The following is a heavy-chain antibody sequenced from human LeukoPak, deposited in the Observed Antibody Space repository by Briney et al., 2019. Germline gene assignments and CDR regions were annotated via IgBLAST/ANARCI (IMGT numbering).Heavy chain of an antibody. CDR2: IYTSGST. D-gene: IGHD1-26*01. V-gene: IGHV4-61*02. J-gene: IGHJ5*02. CDR3: ARDLSGSVWFVP. Sequence: SETLSLTCTVSGGSISSGSYYWSRIRQPAGKGLEWIGRIYTSGSTNYNPSLKSRVTISVATSKTQFSLKLSSVTAADTAVYYRARDLSGSVWFVPWGQGTLVTVSS. CDR1: GGSISSGSYY.